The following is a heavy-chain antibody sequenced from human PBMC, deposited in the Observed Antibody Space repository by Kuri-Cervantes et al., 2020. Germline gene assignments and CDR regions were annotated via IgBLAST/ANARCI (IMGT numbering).Heavy chain of an antibody. CDR1: GFIFSDYG. D-gene: IGHD3-10*01. J-gene: IGHJ5*02. CDR3: ARDRVLLWFGELNSGWFDP. CDR2: ISSDSKNI. Sequence: GESLKISCAASGFIFSDYGMNWVRQAPGKGLEWLSHISSDSKNIYYADSVRGRFTISRDNAKNSLYLQMNSLRDEDTAVYYCARDRVLLWFGELNSGWFDPWGQGTLVTVSS. V-gene: IGHV3-48*02.